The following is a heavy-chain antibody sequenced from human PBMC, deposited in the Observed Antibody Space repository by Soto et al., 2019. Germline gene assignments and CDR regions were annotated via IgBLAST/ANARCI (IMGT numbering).Heavy chain of an antibody. D-gene: IGHD3-22*01. V-gene: IGHV2-5*02. Sequence: QITLKESGPTLVKPPQTLTLTCTFSGFSLSTSRVGVGWIRQPPGKALEWLSLIYWDEDKRYSPSLNSRVTITEDPAKNQVVLTITKTDPVGTTTYYCARRVNYDSSRFAPRCQGTLVTVSS. CDR2: IYWDEDK. CDR3: ARRVNYDSSRFAP. CDR1: GFSLSTSRVG. J-gene: IGHJ5*02.